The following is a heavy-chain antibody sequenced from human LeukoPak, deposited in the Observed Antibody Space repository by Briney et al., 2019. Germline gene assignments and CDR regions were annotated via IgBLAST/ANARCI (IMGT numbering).Heavy chain of an antibody. D-gene: IGHD2-8*02. CDR2: VSGSAGRT. Sequence: PGGSLRLSCAASGFTFSSFAMTWVRQAPGKGLEWVSTVSGSAGRTDYADSVKGRFTTSRDNLKNTLYLQMNGLRAEDTPVYYCAKNRGHCVDGVCHNYYYMDVWGRGTTVTVSS. J-gene: IGHJ6*03. CDR1: GFTFSSFA. V-gene: IGHV3-23*01. CDR3: AKNRGHCVDGVCHNYYYMDV.